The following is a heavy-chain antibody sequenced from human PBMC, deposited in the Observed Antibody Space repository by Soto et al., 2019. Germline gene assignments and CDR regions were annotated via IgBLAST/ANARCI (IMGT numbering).Heavy chain of an antibody. CDR2: ISGSGGST. V-gene: IGHV3-23*01. D-gene: IGHD5-18*01. Sequence: VGSLRLSCAASGFTFRSYAMSWVRQAPGKGLEWVSAISGSGGSTYYADSVKGRFTISRDNSKNTLYLQMNSLRAEDTAVYYCAKIPPGYSYGYFYFDYWGQGTLVTVSS. CDR1: GFTFRSYA. CDR3: AKIPPGYSYGYFYFDY. J-gene: IGHJ4*02.